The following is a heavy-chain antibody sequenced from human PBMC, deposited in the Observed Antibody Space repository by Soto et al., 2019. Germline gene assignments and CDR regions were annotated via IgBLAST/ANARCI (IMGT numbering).Heavy chain of an antibody. CDR3: ARIGAAAGTYYYYYMDV. CDR1: GFTVSSNY. V-gene: IGHV3-53*04. D-gene: IGHD6-13*01. J-gene: IGHJ6*03. CDR2: IYSGGST. Sequence: GSLRLSCAASGFTVSSNYMSWVRQAPGKGLEWVSVIYSGGSTYYADSVKGRFTISRHNSKNTLYLQMNSLRAEDTAVYYCARIGAAAGTYYYYYMDVWGKGTTVTVSS.